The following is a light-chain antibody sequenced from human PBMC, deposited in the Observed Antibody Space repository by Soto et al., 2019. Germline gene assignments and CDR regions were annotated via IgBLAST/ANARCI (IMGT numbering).Light chain of an antibody. J-gene: IGKJ1*01. Sequence: DIQMTQSPSTLSGSVGDRVTITCRASQTISSWLAWYQQKPGKAPKLLIYKASTLKSGVPSRFSGSGSGTEFTLTISSLQPDDFETYYCHHYNSYSEAFGQGTTVDIK. CDR1: QTISSW. V-gene: IGKV1-5*03. CDR3: HHYNSYSEA. CDR2: KAS.